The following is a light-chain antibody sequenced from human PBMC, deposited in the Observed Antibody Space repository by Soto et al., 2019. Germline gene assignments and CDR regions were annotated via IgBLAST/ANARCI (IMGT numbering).Light chain of an antibody. CDR1: SSDVGNYNL. CDR3: CSYAGSSTSLYV. Sequence: QSVLTQPASVSGSPGQSITISCTGTSSDVGNYNLVSWYQQHPGKAPKLMTYEGSKRPSGVSNRFSGSKSGNTASLTISGLQAEDEADYYCCSYAGSSTSLYVFGTGTKVTVL. CDR2: EGS. V-gene: IGLV2-23*01. J-gene: IGLJ1*01.